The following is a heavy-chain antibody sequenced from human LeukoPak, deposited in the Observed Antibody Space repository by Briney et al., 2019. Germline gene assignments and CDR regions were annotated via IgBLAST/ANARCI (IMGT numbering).Heavy chain of an antibody. D-gene: IGHD3-3*01. CDR2: ISSSSSYI. CDR1: GFTFSSYS. V-gene: IGHV3-21*01. CDR3: ARDHPTQYDFWSGHYGMDV. J-gene: IGHJ6*02. Sequence: GGSLRLSCAASGFTFSSYSMNWVRQAPGKGLEWVSSISSSSSYICYADSVKGRFTISRDNAKNSLYLQMNSLRAEDTAVYYCARDHPTQYDFWSGHYGMDVWGQGTTVTVSS.